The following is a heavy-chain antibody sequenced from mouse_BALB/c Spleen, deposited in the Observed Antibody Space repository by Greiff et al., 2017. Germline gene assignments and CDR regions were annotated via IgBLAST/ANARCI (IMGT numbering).Heavy chain of an antibody. CDR2: ISSGGST. J-gene: IGHJ1*01. CDR1: GFTFSSYA. CDR3: ARHGGWYFDV. Sequence: EVHLVESGGGLVKPGGSLKLSCAASGFTFSSYAMSWVRQTPEKRLEWVASISSGGSTYYPDSVKGRFTISRDNARNILYLQMSSLRSEDTAMYYCARHGGWYFDVWGAGTTVTVSS. V-gene: IGHV5-6-5*01.